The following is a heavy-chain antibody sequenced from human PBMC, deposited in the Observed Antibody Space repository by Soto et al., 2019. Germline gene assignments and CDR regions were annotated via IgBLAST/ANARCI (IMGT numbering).Heavy chain of an antibody. CDR1: CYNFTSYA. CDR3: ARDLPPQDY. V-gene: IGHV1-18*01. Sequence: ASVKVSWKTSCYNFTSYAISWVRQAPGQGLEWMGWISAYNGNTNYAQKPQGRVTMTTDTSTSTAYLELMILRSDDTTVYYCARDLPPQDYWGQ. J-gene: IGHJ4*02. CDR2: ISAYNGNT.